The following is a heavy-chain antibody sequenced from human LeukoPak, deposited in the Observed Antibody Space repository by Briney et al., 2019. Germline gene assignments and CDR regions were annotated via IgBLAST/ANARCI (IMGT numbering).Heavy chain of an antibody. CDR1: GFTFSDYY. J-gene: IGHJ4*02. CDR2: ITSSGSPI. V-gene: IGHV3-11*04. Sequence: GGSLRLSCAASGFTFSDYYMSWIRQSPGKGLEWISYITSSGSPIYYADSVKGRFTISRDNAKNSLYLQMNSLRAEDTAVYYCARDSRYFDYWGQGTLVTVSS. CDR3: ARDSRYFDY. D-gene: IGHD2-2*01.